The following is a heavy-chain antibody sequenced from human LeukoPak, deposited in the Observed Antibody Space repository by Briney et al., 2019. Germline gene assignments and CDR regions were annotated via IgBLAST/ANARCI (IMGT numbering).Heavy chain of an antibody. D-gene: IGHD1-26*01. CDR1: GFTFSSFA. CDR3: AKAGNLGGSDYLYYYYYMDV. Sequence: PGSSLRLSCAASGFTFSSFAMHWVRQAPGKGLEWVAFIRYDGSNKYYADSVKGRFTISRDNSKNTLFLQMNSLRAEDTAVYYCAKAGNLGGSDYLYYYYYMDVWGKGTTVTISS. V-gene: IGHV3-30*02. J-gene: IGHJ6*03. CDR2: IRYDGSNK.